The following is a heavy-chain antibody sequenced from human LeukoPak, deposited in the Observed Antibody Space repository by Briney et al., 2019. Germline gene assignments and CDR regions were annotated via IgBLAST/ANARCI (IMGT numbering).Heavy chain of an antibody. CDR3: ARVIGGGSTNYYFYYMDV. CDR2: TIPIFGTP. CDR1: GDTFSIYA. Sequence: SVKVSCKASGDTFSIYAVTWVRQAPGQGLEWMGGTIPIFGTPKYAQQFQGRVTINADESTNTAYMELSSLRSEDTAVYYCARVIGGGSTNYYFYYMDVWGKGTTVTVSS. V-gene: IGHV1-69*13. J-gene: IGHJ6*03. D-gene: IGHD2-15*01.